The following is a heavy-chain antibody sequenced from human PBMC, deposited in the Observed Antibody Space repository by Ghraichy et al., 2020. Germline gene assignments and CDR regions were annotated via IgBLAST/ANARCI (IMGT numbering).Heavy chain of an antibody. D-gene: IGHD6-19*01. CDR3: AKDSSGWYASLSYFYYGMDV. J-gene: IGHJ6*02. V-gene: IGHV3-30*18. CDR1: GFTFSNFG. CDR2: ISYDGSKK. Sequence: GGSLRLSCAASGFTFSNFGMHWVRQAPGKGLEWVALISYDGSKKYYTDSVKGRFTISRDNSKNTLYLQMNSLRAADTAIYYCAKDSSGWYASLSYFYYGMDVWGQGTTGTVAS.